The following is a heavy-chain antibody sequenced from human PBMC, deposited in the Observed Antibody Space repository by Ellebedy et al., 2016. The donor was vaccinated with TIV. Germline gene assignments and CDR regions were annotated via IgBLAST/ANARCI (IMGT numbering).Heavy chain of an antibody. CDR2: ISDSGGNT. CDR3: AKGWLGAGAGTDFDY. Sequence: GESLKISXAASGFPFSSYAMSWVRQASGKGLEWVSSISDSGGNTYYADSVRGRFTFSRDNSKNTLYLQMNSLRAEDTAVYYCAKGWLGAGAGTDFDYWGRGTLVTASS. V-gene: IGHV3-23*01. CDR1: GFPFSSYA. J-gene: IGHJ4*02. D-gene: IGHD6-13*01.